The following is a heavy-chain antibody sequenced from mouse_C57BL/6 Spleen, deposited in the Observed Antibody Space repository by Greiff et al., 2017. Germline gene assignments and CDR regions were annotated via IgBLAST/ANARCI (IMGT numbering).Heavy chain of an antibody. CDR3: ARGVLRYPAWFAY. D-gene: IGHD1-1*01. CDR1: GFTFSDYG. Sequence: EVMLVESGGGLVKPGGSLKLSCAASGFTFSDYGVHWVRQAPEKGLEWVAYISSGSSTIYYADTVKGRFTISRDNAKNTLFLQMTSLRSEDTAMYYCARGVLRYPAWFAYWGQGTLVTVSA. J-gene: IGHJ3*01. CDR2: ISSGSSTI. V-gene: IGHV5-17*01.